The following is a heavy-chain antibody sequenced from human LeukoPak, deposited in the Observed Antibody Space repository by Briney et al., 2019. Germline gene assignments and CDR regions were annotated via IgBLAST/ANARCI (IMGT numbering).Heavy chain of an antibody. CDR3: AKSGYSSGWPEVPFDY. Sequence: GGSLRLSCAASGFTFSSYWMHWVRQAPGKGLVWVSRINSDGSSTSYADSVKGRFTISRDNAKNTLYLQMNSLRAEDTAVYYCAKSGYSSGWPEVPFDYWGQGTLVTVSS. J-gene: IGHJ4*02. V-gene: IGHV3-74*01. D-gene: IGHD6-19*01. CDR2: INSDGSST. CDR1: GFTFSSYW.